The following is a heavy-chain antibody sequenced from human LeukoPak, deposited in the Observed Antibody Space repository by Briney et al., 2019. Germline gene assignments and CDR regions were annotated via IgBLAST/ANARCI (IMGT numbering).Heavy chain of an antibody. CDR2: ISSSSSYI. V-gene: IGHV3-21*01. CDR1: GFTFSSYS. D-gene: IGHD3-3*01. J-gene: IGHJ4*02. Sequence: NPGGSLRLSCAASGFTFSSYSMNWVRQAPGKGLEWVSSISSSSSYIYYADSVKGRFTISRDNAKSSLYLQMNSLRAEDTAAYYCARDSYDFWSGHGGVDYWGQGTLVTVSS. CDR3: ARDSYDFWSGHGGVDY.